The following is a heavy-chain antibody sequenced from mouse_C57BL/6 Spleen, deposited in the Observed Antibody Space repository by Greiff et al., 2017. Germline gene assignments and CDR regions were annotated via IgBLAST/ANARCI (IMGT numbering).Heavy chain of an antibody. CDR1: GYAFSSSW. Sequence: VQLQQSGPELVKPGASVKISCKASGYAFSSSWMHWVKQRPGQGLEWIGRIYPADGDTNYNGKFKGKATLTADKSSSTAYMQLSSLTSEDSAVYFCAIGIYNGPYAMDYWGQGTSVTVSS. J-gene: IGHJ4*01. CDR3: AIGIYNGPYAMDY. V-gene: IGHV1-82*01. D-gene: IGHD2-1*01. CDR2: IYPADGDT.